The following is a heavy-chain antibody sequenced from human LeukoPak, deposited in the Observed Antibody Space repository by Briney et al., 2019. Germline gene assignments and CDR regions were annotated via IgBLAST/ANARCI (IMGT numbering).Heavy chain of an antibody. J-gene: IGHJ3*02. CDR2: ISSSSSYI. CDR1: GFTFSSYS. Sequence: PGGSLRLSCAASGFTFSSYSMNWVRQAPGKGLEWVSSISSSSSYIYYADSVKGRLTISRDNAKNSLYLQMNSLRAEDTAVCYCARERCSSTSCYAAGDAFDIWGQGTMVTVSS. CDR3: ARERCSSTSCYAAGDAFDI. D-gene: IGHD2-2*01. V-gene: IGHV3-21*01.